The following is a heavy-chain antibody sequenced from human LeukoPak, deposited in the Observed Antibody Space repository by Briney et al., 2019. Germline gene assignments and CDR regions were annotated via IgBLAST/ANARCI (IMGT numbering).Heavy chain of an antibody. CDR2: IYYSRST. D-gene: IGHD4-17*01. J-gene: IGHJ3*02. Sequence: SETLSLTCTVSGDSISSYYWSWIRQPPGKGLEWIGYIYYSRSTKYNPSLKSRVTISVDTSKNQFSLKLSSVTAADTAVYYCARDRQATTAYDAFDIWGRGTMVTVSS. CDR1: GDSISSYY. CDR3: ARDRQATTAYDAFDI. V-gene: IGHV4-59*01.